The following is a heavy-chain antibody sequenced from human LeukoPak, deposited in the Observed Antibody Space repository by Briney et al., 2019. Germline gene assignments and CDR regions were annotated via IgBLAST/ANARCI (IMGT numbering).Heavy chain of an antibody. CDR1: GFTFSLYA. V-gene: IGHV3-23*01. Sequence: PGGSLRLSCAASGFTFSLYAMNWVRQAPGKGLEWVSVVSGSGGSTYYADSVKGRFTISRDNSKNTLYLQMNSLRAEDTAVYYCAKEAHSGSYYGGPDYWGQGTLVTVSS. D-gene: IGHD1-26*01. CDR3: AKEAHSGSYYGGPDY. J-gene: IGHJ4*02. CDR2: VSGSGGST.